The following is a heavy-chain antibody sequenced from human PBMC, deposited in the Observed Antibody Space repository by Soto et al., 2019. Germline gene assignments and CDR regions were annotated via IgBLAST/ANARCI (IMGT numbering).Heavy chain of an antibody. CDR3: ARGDGEYYLEYWFDP. J-gene: IGHJ5*02. V-gene: IGHV3-7*03. CDR2: IKQDGSEK. Sequence: EVQLVESGGGLVQPGGSLRLSCAASGFTFSSYWMSWVRQAPGKGLEWVANIKQDGSEKYYVDSVKGRFTISRDNAKNSLYLQMNSLRAEDTAVYYCARGDGEYYLEYWFDPWGQGTLVTVSS. D-gene: IGHD3-10*01. CDR1: GFTFSSYW.